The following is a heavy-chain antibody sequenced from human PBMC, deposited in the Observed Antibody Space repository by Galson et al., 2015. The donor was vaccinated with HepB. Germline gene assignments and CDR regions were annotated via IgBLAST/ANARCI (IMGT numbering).Heavy chain of an antibody. CDR3: VGRGYSGYDLDY. D-gene: IGHD5-12*01. CDR2: INPNSGGT. J-gene: IGHJ4*02. V-gene: IGHV1-2*02. CDR1: GYTFTGYY. Sequence: SVKGSCKASGYTFTGYYMHWVRQAPGQGLEWMGWINPNSGGTNYAQKFQGRVTMTRDTSISTAYMELSRLRSDDTAAYYCVGRGYSGYDLDYWGQGTLVTVSS.